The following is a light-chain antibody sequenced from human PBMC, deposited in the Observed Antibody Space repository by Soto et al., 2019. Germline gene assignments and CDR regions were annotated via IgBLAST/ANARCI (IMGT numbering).Light chain of an antibody. Sequence: ALPMSQSLSQLSASTAARFTITCRASQGISSYLAWFQQKPGKAPKLLVYAASTLQSGVPSRFSGSGSGTDFTLTISSLQSEDFATYYCQQNYSYPLTFGGGTKVDIK. CDR1: QGISSY. V-gene: IGKV1-8*01. J-gene: IGKJ4*01. CDR2: AAS. CDR3: QQNYSYPLT.